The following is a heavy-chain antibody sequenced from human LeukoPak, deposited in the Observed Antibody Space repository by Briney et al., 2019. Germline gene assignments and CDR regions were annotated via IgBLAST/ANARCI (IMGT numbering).Heavy chain of an antibody. D-gene: IGHD3-9*01. J-gene: IGHJ4*02. CDR2: INPNSGGT. CDR3: ARDQDPLHYDILTGYYSEGGIYDY. Sequence: GASVKVSCKASGYTFTGYYTHWVRQAPGQGLEWMGRINPNSGGTNYAQKFQGRVTMTRDTSISTAYMELSRLRSDDTAVYYCARDQDPLHYDILTGYYSEGGIYDYWGQGTLVTVSS. CDR1: GYTFTGYY. V-gene: IGHV1-2*06.